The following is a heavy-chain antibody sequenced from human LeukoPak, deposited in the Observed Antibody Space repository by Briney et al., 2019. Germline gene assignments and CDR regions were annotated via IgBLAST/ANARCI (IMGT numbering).Heavy chain of an antibody. J-gene: IGHJ6*03. CDR2: IYYSGST. Sequence: PSETLSLTCTVSGGSISSYYWSWIRQPPGKGLEWIGYIYYSGSTNYNPSLKSRATISVDTSKNQFSLKLCSVTAADTAVYYCARSTDSSGWYGYYYYMDVWGKGTTVTVSS. CDR1: GGSISSYY. V-gene: IGHV4-59*01. CDR3: ARSTDSSGWYGYYYYMDV. D-gene: IGHD6-19*01.